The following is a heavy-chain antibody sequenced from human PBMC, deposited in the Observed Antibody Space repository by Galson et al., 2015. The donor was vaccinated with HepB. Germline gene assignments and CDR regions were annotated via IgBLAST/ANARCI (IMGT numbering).Heavy chain of an antibody. V-gene: IGHV1-2*02. CDR2: INPNSGGT. Sequence: SVKVSCKASGYTFTGYYMHWVRQAPGQGLEWMGWINPNSGGTNYAQKFQGRVTMTRDTSISTAYMELSRLRSDDTAVYYCARVFFGFYDSSGYWGLDDAFDIWGQGTMVTVSS. J-gene: IGHJ3*02. D-gene: IGHD3-22*01. CDR3: ARVFFGFYDSSGYWGLDDAFDI. CDR1: GYTFTGYY.